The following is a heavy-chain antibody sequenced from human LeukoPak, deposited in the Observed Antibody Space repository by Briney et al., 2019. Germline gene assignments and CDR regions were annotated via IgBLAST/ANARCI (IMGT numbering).Heavy chain of an antibody. V-gene: IGHV3-48*01. CDR2: ISSSSSTI. CDR3: ARASPTYYYDSSGYSNFDY. CDR1: GFTFSSYS. D-gene: IGHD3-22*01. J-gene: IGHJ4*02. Sequence: GGSLRLSCAASGFTFSSYSMDWVRQAPGKGLEWVSYISSSSSTIYYADSAKGRFTISRDNAKNSLYLQMNSLRAEDTAVYYCARASPTYYYDSSGYSNFDYWGQGTLVTVSS.